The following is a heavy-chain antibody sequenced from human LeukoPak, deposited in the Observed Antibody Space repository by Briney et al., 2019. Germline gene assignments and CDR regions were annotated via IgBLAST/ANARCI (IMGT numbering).Heavy chain of an antibody. V-gene: IGHV1-18*01. CDR3: ARERRFLEWLNPMDV. CDR2: ISAYNGNT. CDR1: GYTFTSYG. D-gene: IGHD3-3*01. J-gene: IGHJ6*03. Sequence: GASVKVSCKASGYTFTSYGISWVRQAPGQGLEWMGWISAYNGNTNYAQKLQGRVTMTTDTSTSTAYMELRSLRSDDTAVYYCARERRFLEWLNPMDVWGKGTTVTVSS.